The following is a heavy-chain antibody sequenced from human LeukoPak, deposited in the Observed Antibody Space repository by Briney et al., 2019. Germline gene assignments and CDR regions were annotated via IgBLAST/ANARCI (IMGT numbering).Heavy chain of an antibody. J-gene: IGHJ6*03. D-gene: IGHD3-10*01. Sequence: PSETLSLTCAVYGGSFSGYYWSWIRQPPGKGLEWIGEINHSRSTNYNPSLNSRVTISVDTSKKQFSLKLTSVIAADTAVYYCARVAKHFRGGLSFYFMDVWGIGTTVTISS. CDR3: ARVAKHFRGGLSFYFMDV. CDR2: INHSRST. V-gene: IGHV4-34*01. CDR1: GGSFSGYY.